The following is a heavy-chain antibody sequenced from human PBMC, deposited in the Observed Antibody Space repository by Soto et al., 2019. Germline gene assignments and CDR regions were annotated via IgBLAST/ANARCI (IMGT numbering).Heavy chain of an antibody. V-gene: IGHV3-53*01. Sequence: PGGSLSLSCAASGFTVSSNYMSWVRHAPGKGLEWVSVIYSSGDTYYADSVKGRFTISRDNSKNTLYLQMNSLRAEDTAVYYCARDLLGRPYYYGMDVWGQGTTVTVSS. D-gene: IGHD1-26*01. J-gene: IGHJ6*02. CDR1: GFTVSSNY. CDR2: IYSSGDT. CDR3: ARDLLGRPYYYGMDV.